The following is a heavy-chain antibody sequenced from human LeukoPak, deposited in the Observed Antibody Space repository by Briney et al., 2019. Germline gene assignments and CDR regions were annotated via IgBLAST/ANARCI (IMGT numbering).Heavy chain of an antibody. CDR2: IRYDGSNK. J-gene: IGHJ4*02. Sequence: PGGSLRLSCAASGLTFSSYGMHWVRQAPGKGLEWVAFIRYDGSNKYYADSVKGRFTISRDNAKNSLYLQMNSLRAEDTAVYYCARSKTQILWVGDYWGQGTLVTVSS. V-gene: IGHV3-30*02. D-gene: IGHD3-10*01. CDR3: ARSKTQILWVGDY. CDR1: GLTFSSYG.